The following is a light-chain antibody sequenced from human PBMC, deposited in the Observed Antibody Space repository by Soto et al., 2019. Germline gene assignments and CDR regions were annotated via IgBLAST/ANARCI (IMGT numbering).Light chain of an antibody. Sequence: QSALTQPPSASGSPGQSVTISCTGASSDVGGYNFVSWYQQHPGKAPKLMIYDVTKRPSGVPDRFSGSKSGNTASLTVSGLQVDDEADYYCPSYAGSSFPVAFGGGTKVTVL. V-gene: IGLV2-8*01. CDR2: DVT. J-gene: IGLJ2*01. CDR3: PSYAGSSFPVA. CDR1: SSDVGGYNF.